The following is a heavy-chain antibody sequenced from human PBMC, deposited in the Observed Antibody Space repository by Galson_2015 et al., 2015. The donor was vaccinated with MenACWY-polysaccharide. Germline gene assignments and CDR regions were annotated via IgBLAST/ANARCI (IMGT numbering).Heavy chain of an antibody. CDR1: GGSISDTF. CDR3: TRDNNNYGDY. D-gene: IGHD4-11*01. J-gene: IGHJ4*02. CDR2: AHYSGNT. Sequence: SETLSLTCTVSGGSISDTFWSWIRQPPGKGLEWIGYAHYSGNTNYSPSLKGRVTMSVDTSKNQFSLNLSSVTAADTAVYYCTRDNNNYGDYWGQGTLVTVSS. V-gene: IGHV4-59*01.